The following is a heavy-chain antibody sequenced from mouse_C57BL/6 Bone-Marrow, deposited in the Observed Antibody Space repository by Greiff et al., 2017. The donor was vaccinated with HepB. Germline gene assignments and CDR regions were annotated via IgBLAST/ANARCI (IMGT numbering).Heavy chain of an antibody. V-gene: IGHV3-6*01. CDR1: GYSITSGYY. CDR2: ISYDGSN. J-gene: IGHJ1*03. Sequence: EVKLEESGPGLVKPSQSLSLTCSVTGYSITSGYYWNWIRQFPGNKLEWMGYISYDGSNNYNPSLKNRISITRDTSKNKFFLKLNSVTTEDTATYYCARGGIYYDYDEYVDVWGTGTTVTVSS. CDR3: ARGGIYYDYDEYVDV. D-gene: IGHD2-4*01.